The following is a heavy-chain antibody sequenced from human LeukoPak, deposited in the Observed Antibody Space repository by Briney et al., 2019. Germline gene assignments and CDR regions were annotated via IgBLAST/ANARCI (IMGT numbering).Heavy chain of an antibody. CDR3: ARAEVTTNWFDP. D-gene: IGHD4-17*01. CDR2: IYYSGST. V-gene: IGHV4-30-4*08. J-gene: IGHJ5*02. CDR1: GGSISSGDYY. Sequence: SETLSLTXTVSGGSISSGDYYWSWIRQPPGKGLEWIGYIYYSGSTYYNPSLKSRVTISVDTSKNQFSLKLSSVTAADTAVYYCARAEVTTNWFDPWGQGTLVTVSS.